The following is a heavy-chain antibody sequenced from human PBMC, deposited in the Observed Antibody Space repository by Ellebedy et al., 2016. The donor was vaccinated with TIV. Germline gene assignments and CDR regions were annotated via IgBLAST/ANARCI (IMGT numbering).Heavy chain of an antibody. CDR2: ISSSSSYT. Sequence: GESLKISCAASGFTFSDYYMSWIRQAPGKGLEWVSYISSSSSYTYYANSVKGRFAISRDNSKNMLYLQMNSLRVEDTAVYYCVRDRIFDGMDVWGQGTTVTVSS. V-gene: IGHV3-11*05. CDR3: VRDRIFDGMDV. CDR1: GFTFSDYY. J-gene: IGHJ6*02. D-gene: IGHD2-15*01.